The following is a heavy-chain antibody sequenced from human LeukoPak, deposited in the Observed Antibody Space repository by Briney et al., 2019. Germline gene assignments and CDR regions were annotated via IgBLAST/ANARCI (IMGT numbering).Heavy chain of an antibody. CDR2: IKQDGSEK. Sequence: GGSLRLSCAASGFTFSSYWMSWVRQAPGKGLEWVANIKQDGSEKYYADSVKGRFTISRDNAKNPLYLQMNSLRAEDTAVYYCASNFMITFGGVIVSEYFDYWGQGTLVTVSS. CDR3: ASNFMITFGGVIVSEYFDY. CDR1: GFTFSSYW. V-gene: IGHV3-7*01. D-gene: IGHD3-16*02. J-gene: IGHJ4*02.